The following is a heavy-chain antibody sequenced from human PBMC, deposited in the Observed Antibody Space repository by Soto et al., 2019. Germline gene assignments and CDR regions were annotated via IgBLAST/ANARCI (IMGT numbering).Heavy chain of an antibody. D-gene: IGHD5-12*01. V-gene: IGHV4-39*01. CDR3: ARGIGYYFDS. CDR2: IHYRGST. Sequence: TLSLTCTVSGGSISSSSYFWGWIRQPPGKGLEWIGNIHYRGSTYYNASLKSRVTISVDTSKNQFSLRLSSVTAADSAVYSCARGIGYYFDSWGQGTLVTVSS. J-gene: IGHJ4*02. CDR1: GGSISSSSYF.